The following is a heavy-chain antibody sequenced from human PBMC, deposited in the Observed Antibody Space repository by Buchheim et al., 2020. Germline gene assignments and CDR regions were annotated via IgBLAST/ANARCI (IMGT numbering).Heavy chain of an antibody. V-gene: IGHV4-34*01. CDR2: INHSGSS. Sequence: QVQLQQWGAGLLKPSETLSLTCAVYGGSFSGYYWSWIRQPPGKGLEWIGEINHSGSSNYNPSLKSRVTISVDTSKNQFSLKLSSVTAADTAVYYCARALYSSGWFDPWGQGTL. J-gene: IGHJ5*02. CDR3: ARALYSSGWFDP. CDR1: GGSFSGYY. D-gene: IGHD6-19*01.